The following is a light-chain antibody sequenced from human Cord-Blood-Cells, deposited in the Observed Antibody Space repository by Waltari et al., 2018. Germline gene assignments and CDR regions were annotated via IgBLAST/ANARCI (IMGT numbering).Light chain of an antibody. Sequence: EIVMTQSPATLSVSPGERATLSCRASQSVSSNLAWYQQKPGQAPRLLIYGASTRATGIPAGFSGSGSGTECTLPISSLQSEDCAVYYCQQYNNWPFTFGPGTRVDIK. J-gene: IGKJ3*01. V-gene: IGKV3-15*01. CDR1: QSVSSN. CDR3: QQYNNWPFT. CDR2: GAS.